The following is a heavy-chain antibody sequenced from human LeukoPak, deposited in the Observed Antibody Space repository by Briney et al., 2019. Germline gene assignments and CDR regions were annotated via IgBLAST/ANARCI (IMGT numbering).Heavy chain of an antibody. J-gene: IGHJ4*02. CDR3: ARGWAKDGYNFVLPKGGAPGYYFDY. D-gene: IGHD5-24*01. V-gene: IGHV7-4-1*02. Sequence: ASVKVSCKASGYTFTSYAMNWVRQAPGRGLEWMGWINTNTGNPTYAQGFTGRFVFSLDTSVSTAYLQISSLKAEDTAVYYCARGWAKDGYNFVLPKGGAPGYYFDYWGQGTLVTVSS. CDR2: INTNTGNP. CDR1: GYTFTSYA.